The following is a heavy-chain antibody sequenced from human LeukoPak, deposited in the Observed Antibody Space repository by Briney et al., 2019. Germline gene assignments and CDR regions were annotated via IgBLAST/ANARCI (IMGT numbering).Heavy chain of an antibody. D-gene: IGHD6-6*01. CDR2: IYTSGST. J-gene: IGHJ4*02. Sequence: SETLSLTCTVSGGSISSGSYYWSWIRQPAGKGLEWIGRIYTSGSTNYNPSLKSRVTISVDTSKNQFSLKLSSVTAADTAVYYCAGVSSSRIDYWGQGTLVTVSS. CDR1: GGSISSGSYY. V-gene: IGHV4-61*02. CDR3: AGVSSSRIDY.